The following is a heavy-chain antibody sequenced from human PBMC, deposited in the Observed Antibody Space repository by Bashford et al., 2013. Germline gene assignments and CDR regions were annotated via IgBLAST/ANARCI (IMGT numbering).Heavy chain of an antibody. D-gene: IGHD3-10*01. CDR3: ARGRITMVRFYYYGMDV. J-gene: IGHJ6*02. CDR2: SSAYGANV. Sequence: VASVKVSCRASGYTLFNYGINWMRQAPGQGLEWMGWSSAYGANVNYAQKLQGRVTMTTDTSTSTAYMELRSLRSDDTAVYYCARGRITMVRFYYYGMDVWGQGTTVTVSS. CDR1: GYTLFNYG. V-gene: IGHV1-18*01.